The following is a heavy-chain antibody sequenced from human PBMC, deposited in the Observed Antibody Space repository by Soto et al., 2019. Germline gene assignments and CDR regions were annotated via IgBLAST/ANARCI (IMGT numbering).Heavy chain of an antibody. CDR1: GGSVSSGSYY. D-gene: IGHD3-10*01. CDR2: IYYSGST. Sequence: SETLSLTCTVSGGSVSSGSYYWSWIRQPPGKGLEWIGYIYYSGSTNYNPSLKSRVTISVDTSKNQFSLKLSSVTAADTAVYYCARLVHGSGSYYPDYWGQGTLVTAPQ. V-gene: IGHV4-61*01. CDR3: ARLVHGSGSYYPDY. J-gene: IGHJ4*02.